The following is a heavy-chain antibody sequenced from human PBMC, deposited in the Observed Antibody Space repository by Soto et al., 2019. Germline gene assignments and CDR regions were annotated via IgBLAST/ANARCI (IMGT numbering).Heavy chain of an antibody. D-gene: IGHD6-13*01. CDR1: GYSFTSYW. J-gene: IGHJ6*02. CDR3: AQQGFSKHYFYAADV. CDR2: ILPDDSDT. Sequence: PGESLKISCKTPGYSFTSYWIGWVHQTPGKGLEWMGVILPDDSDTKYSPSFQGRVTISADRSMTTAYLHLRSLETSNSATYFCAQQGFSKHYFYAADVWSQGTTVTVAS. V-gene: IGHV5-51*07.